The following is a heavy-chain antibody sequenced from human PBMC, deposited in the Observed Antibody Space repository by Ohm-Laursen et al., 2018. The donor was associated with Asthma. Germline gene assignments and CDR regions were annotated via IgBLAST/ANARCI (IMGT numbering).Heavy chain of an antibody. CDR1: GFTFTTFW. CDR3: VREREHLARENWFDP. D-gene: IGHD1/OR15-1a*01. Sequence: SLRLSCSASGFTFTTFWMHWVRQAPGKGLVWVSRINSDGRNTIYADSVKGRFTISRDNAKNTLYLQMNSLTVEDTGVYFCVREREHLARENWFDPWGQGTLVTVSS. J-gene: IGHJ5*02. CDR2: INSDGRNT. V-gene: IGHV3-74*01.